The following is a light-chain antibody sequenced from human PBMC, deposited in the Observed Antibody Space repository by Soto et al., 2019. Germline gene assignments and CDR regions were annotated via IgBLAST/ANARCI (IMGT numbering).Light chain of an antibody. CDR1: SSNIGAGSD. J-gene: IGLJ1*01. V-gene: IGLV1-40*01. CDR2: GNS. Sequence: QSVLTQPPSVSGAPGQRVTISCTGSSSNIGAGSDVHWYQQLPGTAPKLLIYGNSNRPSGVPDRFSGSKSGASASLAITGLRAEDEADYYCQSYDSSLRDVFGTGTKLTVL. CDR3: QSYDSSLRDV.